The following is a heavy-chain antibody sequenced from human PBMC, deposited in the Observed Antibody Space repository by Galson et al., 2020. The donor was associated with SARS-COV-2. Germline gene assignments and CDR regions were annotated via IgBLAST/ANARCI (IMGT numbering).Heavy chain of an antibody. CDR1: GGSISSSSYY. V-gene: IGHV4-39*07. Sequence: SETLSLTCTVSGGSISSSSYYWGWIRQPPGKGLEWIGSISYSGSTYYNPSLKSRVTISVDTSKNQFSLKLSSVTAADTAVYYCAREEPMGYSSGYPFDYWGQGTLVTVSS. CDR2: ISYSGST. CDR3: AREEPMGYSSGYPFDY. D-gene: IGHD3-22*01. J-gene: IGHJ4*02.